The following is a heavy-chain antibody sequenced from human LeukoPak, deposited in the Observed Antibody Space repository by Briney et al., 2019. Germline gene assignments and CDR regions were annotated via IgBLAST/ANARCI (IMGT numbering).Heavy chain of an antibody. CDR2: INPNSGGT. Sequence: ASVKVSCKASGYTFTGYYMHWVRQAPGQGLEWMGWINPNSGGTNYAQKFQGRVTMTRDTSISTAYMELSRLRSDDTAVYYCARDGDIVVVVAATNFDYWRQGTLVTVSS. CDR1: GYTFTGYY. V-gene: IGHV1-2*02. J-gene: IGHJ4*02. D-gene: IGHD2-15*01. CDR3: ARDGDIVVVVAATNFDY.